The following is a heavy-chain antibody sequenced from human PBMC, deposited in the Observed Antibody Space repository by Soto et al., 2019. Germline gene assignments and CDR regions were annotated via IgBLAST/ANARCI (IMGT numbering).Heavy chain of an antibody. D-gene: IGHD3-3*01. Sequence: SVKVSCKASGGTFSSYAISWVRQAPGQGLEWMGGIIPIFGTANYAQKFQGRVTITADESTSTAYMELSSLRSEDTAVYYCARVRVLEWLLSPPYYYGMDVWGQGTTVTVSS. CDR3: ARVRVLEWLLSPPYYYGMDV. J-gene: IGHJ6*02. CDR2: IIPIFGTA. V-gene: IGHV1-69*13. CDR1: GGTFSSYA.